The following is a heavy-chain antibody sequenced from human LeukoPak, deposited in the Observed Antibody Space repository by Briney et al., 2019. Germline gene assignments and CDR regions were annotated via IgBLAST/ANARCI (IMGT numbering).Heavy chain of an antibody. J-gene: IGHJ6*03. CDR3: ASSRGYYYDRWYYMDV. D-gene: IGHD3-22*01. CDR2: ISSSSSFI. V-gene: IGHV3-21*01. CDR1: GFTFSSYS. Sequence: GGSLRLSCAASGFTFSSYSMNWVRQAPGKGLEWVSSISSSSSFIYYADSVKGRFTISRDNAKNSLYLQMNSLRAEDTAVYYCASSRGYYYDRWYYMDVWGKGTTVTVSS.